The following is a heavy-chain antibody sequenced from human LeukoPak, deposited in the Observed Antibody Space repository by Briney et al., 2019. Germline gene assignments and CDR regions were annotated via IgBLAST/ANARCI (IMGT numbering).Heavy chain of an antibody. CDR1: GYTFTGYY. Sequence: VASVKVSCKASGYTFTGYYMHWVRQAPGQGLEWMGRINPNSGGTNYAQKFQGRVTMTRDTSISTAYMELSRLRSDDTAVYYCAKDLGDNNYYDSSGYLAFDIWGQGTMVTVSS. J-gene: IGHJ3*02. V-gene: IGHV1-2*06. D-gene: IGHD3-22*01. CDR3: AKDLGDNNYYDSSGYLAFDI. CDR2: INPNSGGT.